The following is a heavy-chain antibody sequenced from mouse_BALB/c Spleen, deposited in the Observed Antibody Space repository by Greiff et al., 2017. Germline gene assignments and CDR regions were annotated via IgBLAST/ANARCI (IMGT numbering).Heavy chain of an antibody. Sequence: VQLVESGPGLVAPSQSLSITCTVSGFSLTSYGVHWVRQPPGKGLEWLGVIWAGGSTNYNSALMSRLSISKDNSKSQVFLKMNSLQTDDTAMYYCARGDYDPYCFDYWGQGTTLTVSS. V-gene: IGHV2-9*02. CDR3: ARGDYDPYCFDY. CDR2: IWAGGST. CDR1: GFSLTSYG. J-gene: IGHJ2*01. D-gene: IGHD2-4*01.